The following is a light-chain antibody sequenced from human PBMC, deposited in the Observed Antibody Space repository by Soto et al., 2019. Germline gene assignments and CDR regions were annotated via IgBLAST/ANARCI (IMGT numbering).Light chain of an antibody. CDR1: QGVSSY. Sequence: EIVLTQSPATLSLSPGERATLSCRASQGVSSYLAWYQQKPGQAPRLLIYGASTRASGIPARFSGSGSGTEFTLTIRSLQSEDFAVYYCQQRSNWLLTFGGGTKVDIK. CDR3: QQRSNWLLT. V-gene: IGKV3D-11*01. J-gene: IGKJ4*01. CDR2: GAS.